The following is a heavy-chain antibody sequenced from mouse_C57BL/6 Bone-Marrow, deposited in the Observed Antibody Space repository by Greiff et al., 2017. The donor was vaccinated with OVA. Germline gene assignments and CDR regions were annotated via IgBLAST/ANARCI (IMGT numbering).Heavy chain of an antibody. V-gene: IGHV1-39*01. CDR3: ARLILRSLWAMDY. CDR1: GYSFTDYN. J-gene: IGHJ4*01. D-gene: IGHD1-1*01. CDR2: INPNYGTT. Sequence: VHVKQSGPELVKPGASVKISCKASGYSFTDYNMNWVKQSNGKSLEWIGVINPNYGTTSYNQKFKGKATLTVDQSSSTAYMQLNSLTSEDSAVYYCARLILRSLWAMDYWGQGTSVTVSS.